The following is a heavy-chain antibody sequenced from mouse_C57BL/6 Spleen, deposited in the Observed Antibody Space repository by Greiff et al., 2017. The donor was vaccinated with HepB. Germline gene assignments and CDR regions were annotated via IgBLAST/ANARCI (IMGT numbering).Heavy chain of an antibody. CDR2: ISSGGDYI. CDR1: GFTFSSYA. V-gene: IGHV5-9-1*02. Sequence: EVQGVESGEGLVKPGGSLKLSCAASGFTFSSYAMSWVRQTPEKRLEWVAYISSGGDYIYYADTVKGRFTISRDNARNTLYLQMSSLKSEDTAMYYCTRVGYSNSGFAYWGQGTLVTVSA. D-gene: IGHD2-5*01. J-gene: IGHJ3*01. CDR3: TRVGYSNSGFAY.